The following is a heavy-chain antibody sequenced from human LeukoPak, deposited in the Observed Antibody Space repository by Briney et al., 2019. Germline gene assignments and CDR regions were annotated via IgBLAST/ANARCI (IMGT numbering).Heavy chain of an antibody. CDR2: INPSGGST. V-gene: IGHV1-46*01. D-gene: IGHD6-13*01. CDR1: GYTFTSYY. Sequence: GASVKVSCKASGYTFTSYYMHWVRQAPGQGLEWMGIINPSGGSTSYAQKFQGRVTITRNTSTSTVYMVLSSLRTEDTAVYYCARGTYSSSWSASELDYWGQGTLVTVSS. J-gene: IGHJ4*02. CDR3: ARGTYSSSWSASELDY.